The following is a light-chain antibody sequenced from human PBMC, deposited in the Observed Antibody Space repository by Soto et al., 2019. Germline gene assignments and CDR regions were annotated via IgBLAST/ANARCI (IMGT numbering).Light chain of an antibody. V-gene: IGKV3-15*01. CDR2: GAS. CDR1: QSVSSN. CDR3: QHYNNWPPYT. Sequence: EIVMTQSPATLSVSPGERATLSCRASQSVSSNLAWYQQKPGQAPRLLIYGASTRAPGIPARFSGSGSGTEFTLTISSLQSEDFELYYCQHYNNWPPYTFGQGTKLEIK. J-gene: IGKJ2*01.